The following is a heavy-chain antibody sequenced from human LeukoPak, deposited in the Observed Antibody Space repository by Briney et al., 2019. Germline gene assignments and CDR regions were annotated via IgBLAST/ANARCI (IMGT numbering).Heavy chain of an antibody. CDR2: INSGGNT. D-gene: IGHD3-10*01. CDR3: ARGRSITLLRGVAMSDGFDI. CDR1: GVTLSNYP. V-gene: IGHV3-23*01. Sequence: GGSLRLSCAGSGVTLSNYPMSWVRQAPGKGLEWVSNINSGGNTYYADSVKGRFTMSRDSSKNMLYLQMNGLRAEDTAVYYCARGRSITLLRGVAMSDGFDIWGQGAMVAVSS. J-gene: IGHJ3*02.